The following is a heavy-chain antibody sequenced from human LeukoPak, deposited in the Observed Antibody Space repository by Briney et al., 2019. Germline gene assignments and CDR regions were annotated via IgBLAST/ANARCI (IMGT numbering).Heavy chain of an antibody. Sequence: GGSLRLSCAASGFSFNTYSLNWVRQAPGKGLEWVSYISSSSSTIYYADSVKGRFTISRDNAENSLYLQMNSLRAEDTAAYYCARDPGLSGYYFDYWGQGTLVTVSS. CDR3: ARDPGLSGYYFDY. V-gene: IGHV3-48*01. CDR1: GFSFNTYS. J-gene: IGHJ4*02. D-gene: IGHD5-12*01. CDR2: ISSSSSTI.